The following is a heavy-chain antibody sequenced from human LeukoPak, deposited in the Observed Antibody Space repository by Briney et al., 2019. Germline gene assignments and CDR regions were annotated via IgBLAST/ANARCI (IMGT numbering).Heavy chain of an antibody. V-gene: IGHV4-34*01. CDR2: INHSGST. J-gene: IGHJ4*02. Sequence: SETLSLTCAVYGGSLSGHYWSWIRQPPGKGLEWIGEINHSGSTNYNPSLKSRVTISVDTSKNQFSLKLSSVTAADTAAYYCAESIAVAGHYFDYWGQGTLVTVSS. D-gene: IGHD6-19*01. CDR1: GGSLSGHY. CDR3: AESIAVAGHYFDY.